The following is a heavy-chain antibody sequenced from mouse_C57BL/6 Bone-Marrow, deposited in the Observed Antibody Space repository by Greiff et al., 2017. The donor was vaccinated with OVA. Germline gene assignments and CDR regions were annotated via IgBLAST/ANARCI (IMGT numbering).Heavy chain of an antibody. V-gene: IGHV1-22*01. Sequence: VQLKESGPELVKPGASVKMSCKASGYTFTDYNMHWVKQSHGKSLEWIGYINPNNGGTSYNQKFKGKATLTVNKSSSTAYMELRSLTSEDSAVYYCARNDYDGDYYAMDYWGQGTSVTVSS. CDR3: ARNDYDGDYYAMDY. CDR2: INPNNGGT. J-gene: IGHJ4*01. CDR1: GYTFTDYN. D-gene: IGHD2-4*01.